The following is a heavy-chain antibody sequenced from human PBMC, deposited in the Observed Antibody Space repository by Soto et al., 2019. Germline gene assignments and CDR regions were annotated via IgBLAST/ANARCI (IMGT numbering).Heavy chain of an antibody. J-gene: IGHJ6*02. V-gene: IGHV4-34*01. CDR2: INHSGST. Sequence: QVQLQQWGAGLLKPSETLSLTCAVYGGSFSGYYWSWIRQPPGKGLEWIGEINHSGSTNYNPSLKSRATISVDTSKNQFSLKLSSVTAADTAVYYCARAPGLQYPTYYYYGMDVWGQGTTVTVSS. CDR1: GGSFSGYY. CDR3: ARAPGLQYPTYYYYGMDV. D-gene: IGHD4-4*01.